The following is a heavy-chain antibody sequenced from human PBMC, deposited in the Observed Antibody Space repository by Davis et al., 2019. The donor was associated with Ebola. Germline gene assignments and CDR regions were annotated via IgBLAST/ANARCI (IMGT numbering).Heavy chain of an antibody. CDR1: GFTFSNAW. V-gene: IGHV3-15*01. CDR2: IKSKTDGGTT. D-gene: IGHD3-10*01. CDR3: TGYYGSGRFVSFDY. J-gene: IGHJ4*02. Sequence: GESLKIPCAASGFTFSNAWMSWVRQAPGKGLEWVGRIKSKTDGGTTDYAAPVKGRFTISRDDSKNTLYLQMNSLKTEDTAVYYCTGYYGSGRFVSFDYWGQGTLVTVSS.